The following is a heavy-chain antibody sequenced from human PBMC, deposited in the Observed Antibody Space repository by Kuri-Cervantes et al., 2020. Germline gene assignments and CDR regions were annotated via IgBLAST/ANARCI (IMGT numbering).Heavy chain of an antibody. Sequence: GESLKISCAASGFTFSSYAMHWVRQAPGKGLEWVAVISYDGSNKYYADSVKGRFTTSRDNSKNTLYLQMNSLRAEDTAVYYCARGDMVRGVVDYYYYGMDVWGQGTTVTVSS. D-gene: IGHD3-10*01. V-gene: IGHV3-30-3*01. J-gene: IGHJ6*02. CDR1: GFTFSSYA. CDR3: ARGDMVRGVVDYYYYGMDV. CDR2: ISYDGSNK.